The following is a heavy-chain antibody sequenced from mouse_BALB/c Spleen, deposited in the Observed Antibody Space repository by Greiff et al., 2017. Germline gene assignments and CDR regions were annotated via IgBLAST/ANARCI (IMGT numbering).Heavy chain of an antibody. CDR1: GFSLTSYG. Sequence: QVQLKESGPDLVAPSQSLSITCTVSGFSLTSYGVHWVRQPPGKGLEWLVVIWSDGSTTYNSALKSRLSISKDNSKSQVFLKMNSLQTDDTAMYYCARHYGNYWYFDVWGAGTTVTVSS. J-gene: IGHJ1*01. CDR3: ARHYGNYWYFDV. D-gene: IGHD2-1*01. CDR2: IWSDGST. V-gene: IGHV2-6-2*01.